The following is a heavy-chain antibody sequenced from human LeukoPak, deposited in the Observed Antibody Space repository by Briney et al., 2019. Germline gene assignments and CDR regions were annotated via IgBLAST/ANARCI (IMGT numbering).Heavy chain of an antibody. CDR1: GYTFTSYY. CDR3: ARARGDCPFGY. D-gene: IGHD2-21*02. V-gene: IGHV1-46*01. Sequence: ASVKVFCKASGYTFTSYYMHWVRQAPRQGLEWMGIINPSGGSTSYAQKFQGRVTMTRDTSTSTVYMELSSLRSEDTAVYYCARARGDCPFGYWGQGTLVTVSS. CDR2: INPSGGST. J-gene: IGHJ4*02.